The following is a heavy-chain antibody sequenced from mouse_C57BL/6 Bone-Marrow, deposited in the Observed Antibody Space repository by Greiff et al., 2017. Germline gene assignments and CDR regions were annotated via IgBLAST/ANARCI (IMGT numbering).Heavy chain of an antibody. J-gene: IGHJ3*01. CDR3: ASITTVVARSY. V-gene: IGHV14-2*01. CDR2: IDTEDGET. Sequence: VQLQQSGAELVKPGASVKLSCTASGFNIKDYYMHWVKQRTEQGLVWIVRIDTEDGETKYAPKVQGKATITADTASNAAYLQLSSLTSENTAFYYCASITTVVARSYWGQGTLVTVSA. CDR1: GFNIKDYY. D-gene: IGHD1-1*01.